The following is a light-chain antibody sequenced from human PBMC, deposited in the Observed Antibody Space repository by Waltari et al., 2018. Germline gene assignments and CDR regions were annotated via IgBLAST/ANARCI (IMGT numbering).Light chain of an antibody. Sequence: ENVLTQSPATLSLSPGERATLSCRASHSVGSHLAWYQQKPGQAPRLLMYDASNRATGIPARFIGSGSETDFTLTISGVEPEDFAVYYCQQRSNWPGTFGPGTKVDIK. CDR2: DAS. CDR1: HSVGSH. V-gene: IGKV3-11*01. CDR3: QQRSNWPGT. J-gene: IGKJ3*01.